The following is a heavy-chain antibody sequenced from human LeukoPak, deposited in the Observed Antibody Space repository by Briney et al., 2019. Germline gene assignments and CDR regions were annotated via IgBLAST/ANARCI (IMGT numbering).Heavy chain of an antibody. D-gene: IGHD1-1*01. CDR1: GFTFSSYA. Sequence: SGGSLRLSCAASGFTFSSYAMHWVRQAPGKGLEWVAVISYDGSNKYYADSVKGRFTISRDNSKNTLYLQMNSLRAEDTAVYYCARDRTGTNDYWGQGTPVTVSS. V-gene: IGHV3-30*04. J-gene: IGHJ4*02. CDR3: ARDRTGTNDY. CDR2: ISYDGSNK.